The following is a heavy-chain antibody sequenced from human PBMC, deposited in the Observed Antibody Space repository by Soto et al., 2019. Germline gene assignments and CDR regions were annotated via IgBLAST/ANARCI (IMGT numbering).Heavy chain of an antibody. J-gene: IGHJ6*02. V-gene: IGHV3-23*01. CDR3: AKVGYISSSFGMDV. D-gene: IGHD6-13*01. Sequence: EVQLLESGGGLVQPGGSLRLSCAASGFTFSSYAMSWVRQAPGKGLEWVSAISGSGGSTYYADSVKGRFTISRDNSKNTLYLQMNSLTAEDTAVYYCAKVGYISSSFGMDVWGQGTTVTVSS. CDR1: GFTFSSYA. CDR2: ISGSGGST.